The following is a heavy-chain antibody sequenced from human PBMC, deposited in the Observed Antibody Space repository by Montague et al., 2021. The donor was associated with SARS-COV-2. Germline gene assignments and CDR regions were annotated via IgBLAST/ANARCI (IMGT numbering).Heavy chain of an antibody. Sequence: SETLSLTCTVSGGSISNYYWTWIRQPAGKGLEWIGRLYTSGSTTXNPSLKSRVTMSVDTSKNQFSLNVTSVTAADTAIYYCAWESGYSSGWRYYYVMDVWGQGTTVTVS. CDR3: AWESGYSSGWRYYYVMDV. CDR1: GGSISNYY. D-gene: IGHD6-19*01. J-gene: IGHJ6*02. V-gene: IGHV4-4*07. CDR2: LYTSGST.